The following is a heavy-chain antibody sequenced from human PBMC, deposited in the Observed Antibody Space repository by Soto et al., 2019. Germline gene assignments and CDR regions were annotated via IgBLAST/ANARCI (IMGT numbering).Heavy chain of an antibody. J-gene: IGHJ4*02. D-gene: IGHD3-3*02. CDR3: ARSSIGWYFDY. CDR2: ISSSSSYI. V-gene: IGHV3-21*01. CDR1: GFTFSSYS. Sequence: EVQLVESGGGLVKPGGSLRLSCAASGFTFSSYSMNWVRQAPGKGLEWVSSISSSSSYIYYAESVKGRFTISRDNAKNSLYLQMNSLRAEDTAVYYCARSSIGWYFDYWGQGTLVTVSS.